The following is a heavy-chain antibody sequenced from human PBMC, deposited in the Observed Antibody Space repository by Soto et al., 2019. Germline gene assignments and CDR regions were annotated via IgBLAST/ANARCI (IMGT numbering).Heavy chain of an antibody. Sequence: GASVKVSCKASGYTFSDYGISWVRQAPGQGLEWLAWINAYNGNTDYAQKLQGRVTMTTDTSTTTAYMELRSLRSDDTAVYYCARLDHILTGYSTLDYWGQGTLVTVSS. J-gene: IGHJ4*02. CDR2: INAYNGNT. V-gene: IGHV1-18*01. CDR3: ARLDHILTGYSTLDY. D-gene: IGHD3-9*01. CDR1: GYTFSDYG.